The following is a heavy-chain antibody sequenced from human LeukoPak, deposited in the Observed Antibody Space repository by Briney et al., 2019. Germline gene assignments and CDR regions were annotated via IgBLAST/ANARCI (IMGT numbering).Heavy chain of an antibody. J-gene: IGHJ4*02. CDR3: ARMARGGYCSGGSCYSDYYFDY. D-gene: IGHD2-15*01. CDR1: GGSISSYY. V-gene: IGHV4-59*12. CDR2: IYYSGST. Sequence: PSETLSLTCTVSGGSISSYYWSWIRQPPGKGLEWIGYIYYSGSTNYNPSLKSRVTISVDTSKNQFSLKLTSVTAADTAVYYCARMARGGYCSGGSCYSDYYFDYWGQGALVTVSS.